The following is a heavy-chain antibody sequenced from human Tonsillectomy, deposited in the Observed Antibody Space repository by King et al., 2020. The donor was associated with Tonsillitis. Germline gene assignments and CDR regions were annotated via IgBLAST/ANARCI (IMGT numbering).Heavy chain of an antibody. CDR1: RFTFSRYD. CDR3: ERVQEQREPALYYYNTDA. V-gene: IGHV3-33*08. CDR2: VWYDGSNK. J-gene: IGHJ6*03. D-gene: IGHD6-25*01. Sequence: VQLVESGGGVVQPGRSLRLSCAASRFTFSRYDMHWVRQAPGKGLEWVAIVWYDGSNKYYADSVKGRFTISRDNSKNTLYLQMNSLRADDTAVYYCERVQEQREPALYYYNTDARAKGPRSPSP.